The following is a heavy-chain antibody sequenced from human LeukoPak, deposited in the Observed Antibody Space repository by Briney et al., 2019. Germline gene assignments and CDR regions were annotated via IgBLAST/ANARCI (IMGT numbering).Heavy chain of an antibody. J-gene: IGHJ6*03. CDR2: IWYDGSSE. CDR3: AKDDNWRGSYNYYYMDV. CDR1: GVNFGSYG. Sequence: GGSLRLSCAASGVNFGSYGMHWVRQAPGKGLEWLALIWYDGSSEQYADSVKGRFTISRDNARDTLYLQMNSLRAEDTALYYCAKDDNWRGSYNYYYMDVWGKGTSVTVSS. V-gene: IGHV3-33*06. D-gene: IGHD3-3*01.